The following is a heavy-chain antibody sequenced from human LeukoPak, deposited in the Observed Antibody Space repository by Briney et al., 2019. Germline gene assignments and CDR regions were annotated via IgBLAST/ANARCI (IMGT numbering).Heavy chain of an antibody. D-gene: IGHD3-10*01. V-gene: IGHV1-2*02. J-gene: IGHJ4*02. CDR1: GYTFTDSY. CDR2: ISPNNGDT. Sequence: ASVKVSCKPSGYTFTDSYIHWVRQAPGVGLQWMGWISPNNGDTKYAEDFQDRVPLTSDPSISTAYMELTGLPPDDTAVYYCVRSPLGASAYWGRGTLVTVSS. CDR3: VRSPLGASAY.